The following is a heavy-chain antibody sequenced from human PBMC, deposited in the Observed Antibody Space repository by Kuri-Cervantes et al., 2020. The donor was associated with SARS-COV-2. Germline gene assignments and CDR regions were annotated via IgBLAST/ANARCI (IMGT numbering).Heavy chain of an antibody. CDR1: GYSISSGYY. J-gene: IGHJ4*02. D-gene: IGHD3-10*01. V-gene: IGHV4-38-2*01. Sequence: GSLRLSCAVSGYSISSGYYWGWIRQPPGKGLEWIGSIYHSGSTYYNPSLKSRVTISVDRSKNQFSLKLSSVTAADTAVYYCARTSYGSALYWGQGTLVTVSS. CDR3: ARTSYGSALY. CDR2: IYHSGST.